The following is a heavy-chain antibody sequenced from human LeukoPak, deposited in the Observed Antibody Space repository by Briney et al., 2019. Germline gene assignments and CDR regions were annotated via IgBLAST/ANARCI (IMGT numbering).Heavy chain of an antibody. D-gene: IGHD6-13*01. CDR2: IIPILGIA. V-gene: IGHV1-69*04. CDR3: ASNLIAAAADY. Sequence: ASVKVSCKASGGTFSSYAISWVRQAPGQGLERMGRIIPILGIANYAQKFQGRVTITADKSTSTAYMELSSLRSEDTAVYYCASNLIAAAADYWGQGTLVTVSS. J-gene: IGHJ4*02. CDR1: GGTFSSYA.